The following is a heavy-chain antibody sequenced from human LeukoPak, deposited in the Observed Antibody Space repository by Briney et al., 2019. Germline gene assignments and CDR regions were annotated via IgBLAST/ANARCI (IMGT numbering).Heavy chain of an antibody. J-gene: IGHJ4*02. D-gene: IGHD5-18*01. V-gene: IGHV1-2*02. CDR2: INPNSGGT. CDR1: GYTFTGYY. Sequence: ASVKVSCKASGYTFTGYYMHWVRQAPGQGLEWIGWINPNSGGTNYAQKFQGRVTMTRDTSISTAYMELSRLRSDDTAVYYCARDIAMVPYFDYWGQGALVTVSS. CDR3: ARDIAMVPYFDY.